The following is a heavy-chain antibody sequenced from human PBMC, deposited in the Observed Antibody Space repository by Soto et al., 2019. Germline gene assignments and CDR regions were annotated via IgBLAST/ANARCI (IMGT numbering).Heavy chain of an antibody. CDR1: GYTFTSYG. Sequence: ASVKVSCKASGYTFTSYGISWVRQAPGQGLEWMGIVNPGGVGTRPAQRFQGSVTMTSDTSASTVYMEVRSLTTEDTAVYYCVREFHGGKYDYWGQGTLVTVPQ. CDR2: VNPGGVGT. V-gene: IGHV1-46*03. CDR3: VREFHGGKYDY. J-gene: IGHJ4*02.